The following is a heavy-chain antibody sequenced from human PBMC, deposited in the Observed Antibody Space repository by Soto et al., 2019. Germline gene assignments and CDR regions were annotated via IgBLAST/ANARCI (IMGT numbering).Heavy chain of an antibody. Sequence: VKFSCKASGGTFSSYAISWVRQAPGQVLEWMGGIIPIFGTANYAQKFQGRVTITADESTSTAYMELSSLRSEDTAVYYCARVPSSEYSSSWSDYYYYGMDVWGQGTTVTVSS. V-gene: IGHV1-69*01. CDR1: GGTFSSYA. J-gene: IGHJ6*02. CDR2: IIPIFGTA. CDR3: ARVPSSEYSSSWSDYYYYGMDV. D-gene: IGHD6-13*01.